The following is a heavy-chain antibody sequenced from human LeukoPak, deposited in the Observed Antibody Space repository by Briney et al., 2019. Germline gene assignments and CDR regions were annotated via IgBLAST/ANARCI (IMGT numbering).Heavy chain of an antibody. CDR2: ISAYNGNT. Sequence: GASVKVSCKASGYTFTSYGISWVRQAPGQGLEWMGWISAYNGNTNYAQKLQGRVTMTTDTSTNTACMELRSLRSDDTAVYYRARDLGSNFYYALDYWGQGTLVTVSS. D-gene: IGHD3-22*01. CDR3: ARDLGSNFYYALDY. V-gene: IGHV1-18*01. CDR1: GYTFTSYG. J-gene: IGHJ4*02.